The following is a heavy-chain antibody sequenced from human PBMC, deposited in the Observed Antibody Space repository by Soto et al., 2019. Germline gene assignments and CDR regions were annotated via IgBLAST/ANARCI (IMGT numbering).Heavy chain of an antibody. CDR1: GYTYRSYG. CDR2: ISGYNGNT. J-gene: IGHJ6*03. Sequence: ASVKVSCKASGYTYRSYGISWVRQAPGQGLEWMGWISGYNGNTHYSQKFQGKVTMTTDTSTSTAYMELRNLRSDDTAVYYCAKADSNYAGRFSYYYMDVWGTGTMVTVSS. CDR3: AKADSNYAGRFSYYYMDV. V-gene: IGHV1-18*04. D-gene: IGHD4-4*01.